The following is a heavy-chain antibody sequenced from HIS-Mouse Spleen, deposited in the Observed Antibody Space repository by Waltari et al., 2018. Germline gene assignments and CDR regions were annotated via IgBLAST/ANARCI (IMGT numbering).Heavy chain of an antibody. Sequence: EVQLVESGGGLVQPGGSLRLSCAASGCTFSSYWMSWVRQAPGKGLEWVANIKQDGSEKYYVDSVKGRFTISRDNAKNSLYLQMNSLRAEDTAVYYCARSQWLVHWGQGTLVTVSS. CDR3: ARSQWLVH. CDR2: IKQDGSEK. V-gene: IGHV3-7*01. J-gene: IGHJ4*02. CDR1: GCTFSSYW. D-gene: IGHD6-19*01.